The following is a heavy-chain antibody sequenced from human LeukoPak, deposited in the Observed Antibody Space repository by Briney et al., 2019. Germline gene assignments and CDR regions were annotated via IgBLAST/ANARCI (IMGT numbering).Heavy chain of an antibody. CDR1: GGSFSGYY. CDR2: INHSGRT. D-gene: IGHD7-27*01. V-gene: IGHV4-34*01. Sequence: SETLSLTCAVYGGSFSGYYWSWIGLPPGKGVEGIGEINHSGRTNYNPSLKSRGTISVDTSKNQFSLKLSSVTAADTAVYYCARELRPRTTNWGFFPSYWYFDLWGRGTLVTVSS. CDR3: ARELRPRTTNWGFFPSYWYFDL. J-gene: IGHJ2*01.